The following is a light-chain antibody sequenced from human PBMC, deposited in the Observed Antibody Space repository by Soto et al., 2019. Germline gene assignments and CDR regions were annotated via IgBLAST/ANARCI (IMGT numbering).Light chain of an antibody. CDR3: SSCAGSNNPYV. J-gene: IGLJ1*01. CDR1: SSDVGGCNF. CDR2: EVS. V-gene: IGLV2-8*01. Sequence: QSALTQPPSASGSPGQSVTISCTGTSSDVGGCNFVSWYQQHPGKAPKLMIYEVSKRPSGVPDRFSGSKSGNTASLTVSGLQAEDEAAYYCSSCAGSNNPYVFGTGTKLTVL.